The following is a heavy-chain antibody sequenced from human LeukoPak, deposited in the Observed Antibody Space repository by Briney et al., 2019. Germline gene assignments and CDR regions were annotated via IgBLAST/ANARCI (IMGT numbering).Heavy chain of an antibody. Sequence: GGSLRLSCAASGFTFSSYGMPWVRQAPGKGLEWVAVISYDGSNKYYADSVKGRFTISRDNSKNTLYLQMNSLRAEDTAVYYCAKVARTIYNYFDYWGQGTLVTVSS. J-gene: IGHJ4*02. V-gene: IGHV3-30*18. CDR2: ISYDGSNK. D-gene: IGHD4/OR15-4a*01. CDR1: GFTFSSYG. CDR3: AKVARTIYNYFDY.